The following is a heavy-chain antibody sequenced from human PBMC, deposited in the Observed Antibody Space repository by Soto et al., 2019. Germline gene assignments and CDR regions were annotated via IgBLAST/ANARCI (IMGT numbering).Heavy chain of an antibody. D-gene: IGHD5-12*01. J-gene: IGHJ4*02. CDR3: TRGASGYGNFDY. V-gene: IGHV3-74*01. Sequence: EVHLVESGGGVVQPGGSLRLSCAASGFSFSTWMHWVRQAPGKGLVWLSRINSDGSSISYADSVKSRFFVSRDNAKNTLYLQINSLTAEDTAVYYCTRGASGYGNFDYWGQGVLLTVSS. CDR1: GFSFSTW. CDR2: INSDGSSI.